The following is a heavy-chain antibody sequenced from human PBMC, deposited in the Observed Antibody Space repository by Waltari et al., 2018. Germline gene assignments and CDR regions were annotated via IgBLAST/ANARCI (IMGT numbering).Heavy chain of an antibody. CDR1: GYTFTSYG. V-gene: IGHV1-18*01. CDR2: ISAYNGNT. J-gene: IGHJ5*02. D-gene: IGHD3-3*01. Sequence: QVQLVQSGAEVKKPGASVKVSCKASGYTFTSYGISWVRQAPGQGLEWMGWISAYNGNTNYAQKLQGRVTMTTDTATSTAYMELRSLRSDDTAVYYCARTQPFSLRFLEWFFNWFDPWGQGTLVTVSS. CDR3: ARTQPFSLRFLEWFFNWFDP.